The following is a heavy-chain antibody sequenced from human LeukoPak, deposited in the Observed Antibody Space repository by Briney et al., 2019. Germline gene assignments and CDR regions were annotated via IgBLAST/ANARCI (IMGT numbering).Heavy chain of an antibody. CDR2: INTGNGNT. D-gene: IGHD3-10*01. J-gene: IGHJ1*01. Sequence: ASVKVSCKTSGYTFTNYGMHWVRQAPRQSPEWMGWINTGNGNTKSSQKFHDRVTLTRDTSASTAYMELNSLSSEDTAVYYCARVPLDDASRHYYPHWGQGTLVTVSS. CDR1: GYTFTNYG. V-gene: IGHV1-3*04. CDR3: ARVPLDDASRHYYPH.